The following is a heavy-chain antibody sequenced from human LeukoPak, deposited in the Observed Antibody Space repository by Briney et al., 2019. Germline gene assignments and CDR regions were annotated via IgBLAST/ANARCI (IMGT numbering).Heavy chain of an antibody. CDR3: ARQYYYDSSGFPLDY. CDR1: GVSFSGYY. D-gene: IGHD3-22*01. Sequence: PSETLSLTCAVYGVSFSGYYWSWIRQPPGKGLEWIGSIYYSGSTYYNPSLKSRVTISVDTSKNQFSLKLNSVTAADTAVYYCARQYYYDSSGFPLDYWGQGTLVTVSS. CDR2: IYYSGST. J-gene: IGHJ4*02. V-gene: IGHV4-34*01.